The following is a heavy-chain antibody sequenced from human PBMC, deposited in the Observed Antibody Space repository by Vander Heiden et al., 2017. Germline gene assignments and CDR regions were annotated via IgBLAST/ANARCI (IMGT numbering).Heavy chain of an antibody. CDR2: ISYDGSNK. D-gene: IGHD6-19*01. J-gene: IGHJ4*02. CDR3: AREIQRSGWYEPGDY. Sequence: QVQLVQSGGGVVQPGKSLRLPRAASGFTFSPYSMHVVRQGPGKGLEWVAVISYDGSNKYYADSVKGRFTISRDNSMNTLYLQMNSLRAEDTALYYCAREIQRSGWYEPGDYLGQGTLVTVSS. V-gene: IGHV3-30-3*01. CDR1: GFTFSPYS.